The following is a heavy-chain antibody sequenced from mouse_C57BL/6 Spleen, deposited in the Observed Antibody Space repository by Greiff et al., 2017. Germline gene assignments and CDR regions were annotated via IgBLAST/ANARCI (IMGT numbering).Heavy chain of an antibody. CDR3: ARPPYYSNSWYFDV. CDR1: GYTFTSYW. D-gene: IGHD2-5*01. V-gene: IGHV1-52*01. J-gene: IGHJ1*03. CDR2: IDPSDSET. Sequence: QVQLQQPGAELVRPGSSVKLSCKASGYTFTSYWMHWVKQRPIQGLEWIGNIDPSDSETHYNQKFKDKATLTVDKSSSTAYMQLSSLTSEDSAVYYCARPPYYSNSWYFDVWGTGTTVTVSS.